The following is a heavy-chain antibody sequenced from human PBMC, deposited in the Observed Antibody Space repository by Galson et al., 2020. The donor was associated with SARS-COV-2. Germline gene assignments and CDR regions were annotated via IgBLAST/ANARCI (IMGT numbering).Heavy chain of an antibody. CDR3: ARVGRVTVYGVVLNYFDY. J-gene: IGHJ4*02. CDR1: VYIKKKIA. Sequence: CVAAVYIKKKIAMNWVRQAPGKGLEWMGWINTNTGNPMYAQGSTGRFVFSLDTSVTTAYLQINNLKAEDTAVYYCARVGRVTVYGVVLNYFDYRGQGTLGTGSS. V-gene: IGHV7-4-1*02. CDR2: INTNTGNP. D-gene: IGHD3-3*01.